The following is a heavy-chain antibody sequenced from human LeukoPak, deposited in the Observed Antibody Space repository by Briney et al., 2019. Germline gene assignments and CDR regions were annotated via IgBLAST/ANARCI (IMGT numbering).Heavy chain of an antibody. D-gene: IGHD1-26*01. Sequence: LAGGSLRLSCAASGFTFSSYAMSWVRQAPGKGLEWVSVISGSGGSTYYADSVKGRFTISRDNSKNTLYLQMSSLRAEDTAVYYCAKRLVGGTGYWGQGTLVTVSS. CDR3: AKRLVGGTGY. CDR1: GFTFSSYA. V-gene: IGHV3-23*01. J-gene: IGHJ4*02. CDR2: ISGSGGST.